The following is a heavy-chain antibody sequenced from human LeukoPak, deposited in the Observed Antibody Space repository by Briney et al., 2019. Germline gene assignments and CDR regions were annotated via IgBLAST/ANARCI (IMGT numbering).Heavy chain of an antibody. Sequence: GGSLRLSCAASGFTFSSYAMSWVRQAPGKGLEWVSAISGSGGSTYYADSVKGRFTISRDNAKNSLYLQMNSLRAEDTAVYYCARTEAARSGDYMDVWGKGTTVTVSS. D-gene: IGHD6-6*01. J-gene: IGHJ6*03. CDR2: ISGSGGST. V-gene: IGHV3-23*01. CDR3: ARTEAARSGDYMDV. CDR1: GFTFSSYA.